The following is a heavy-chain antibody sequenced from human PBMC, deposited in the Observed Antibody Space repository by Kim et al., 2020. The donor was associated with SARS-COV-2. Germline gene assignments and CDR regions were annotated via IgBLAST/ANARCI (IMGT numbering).Heavy chain of an antibody. J-gene: IGHJ4*02. V-gene: IGHV1-24*01. Sequence: ASVKVSCKVSGYTLTELSMHWVRQAPGKGLEWMGGFDPEDGETIYAQKFQGRVTMTEDTSTDTAYMELSSLRSEDTAVYYCATDFRGEDYYDSSGYYSSFDYWGQGTLVTVSS. CDR3: ATDFRGEDYYDSSGYYSSFDY. D-gene: IGHD3-22*01. CDR2: FDPEDGET. CDR1: GYTLTELS.